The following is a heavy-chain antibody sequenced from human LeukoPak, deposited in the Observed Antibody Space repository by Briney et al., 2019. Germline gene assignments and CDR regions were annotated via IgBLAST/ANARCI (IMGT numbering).Heavy chain of an antibody. CDR2: IKSKTDGGTI. CDR1: GFVFRNAW. V-gene: IGHV3-15*01. J-gene: IGHJ6*02. CDR3: TADTSPPYGMDV. Sequence: GGSLRLSCAASGFVFRNAWMSWVRQAPGKGLGWVGRIKSKTDGGTIDYAAPVNARFIISRDDSKDTLYLQMNTLKTEDTAMYYCTADTSPPYGMDVWGQGTTVTVSS.